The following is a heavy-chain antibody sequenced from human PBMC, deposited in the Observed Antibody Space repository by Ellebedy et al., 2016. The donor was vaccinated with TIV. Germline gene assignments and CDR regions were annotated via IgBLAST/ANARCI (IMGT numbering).Heavy chain of an antibody. J-gene: IGHJ4*02. V-gene: IGHV4-59*11. CDR1: GDSITSHF. CDR2: VSSSGNT. CDR3: ARTFTERLGGLTTHWVLDY. Sequence: SETLSLTCTVSGDSITSHFWSWIRRPPGKGLEWIGYVSSSGNTNYSPSPKSRVSISVDTSKNQFSLKVKSVTAADTAIYYCARTFTERLGGLTTHWVLDYWGQGTLVTASS. D-gene: IGHD2/OR15-2a*01.